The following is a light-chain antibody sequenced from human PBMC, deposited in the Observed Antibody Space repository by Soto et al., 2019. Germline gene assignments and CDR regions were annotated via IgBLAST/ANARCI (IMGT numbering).Light chain of an antibody. CDR2: EVS. CDR3: SSYTSSSTVV. Sequence: QSALTQPASVSGSPGQSITISCTGTSSDVGGYSYVSWYQQHPGKAPKLMIYEVSNRPSGVSNRFSGSKSGNTASLTISGLHAEDEADYYCSSYTSSSTVVFGGGTKLTVL. CDR1: SSDVGGYSY. V-gene: IGLV2-14*01. J-gene: IGLJ2*01.